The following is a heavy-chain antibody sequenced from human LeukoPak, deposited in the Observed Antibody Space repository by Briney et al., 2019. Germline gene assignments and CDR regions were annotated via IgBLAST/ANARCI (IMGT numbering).Heavy chain of an antibody. V-gene: IGHV4-34*01. CDR1: GGSFSGYY. CDR2: INHSGST. D-gene: IGHD6-13*01. J-gene: IGHJ5*02. CDR3: ASLAAADPPEVWFDP. Sequence: SETLSLTCAVYGGSFSGYYCSWIRQPPGKGLEWIGEINHSGSTNYNPSLKSRVTISVDTSKNQFSLKLSSVTAADTAVYYCASLAAADPPEVWFDPWGQGTLVTVSS.